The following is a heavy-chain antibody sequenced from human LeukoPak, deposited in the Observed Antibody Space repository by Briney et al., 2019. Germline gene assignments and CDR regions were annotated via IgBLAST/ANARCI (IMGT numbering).Heavy chain of an antibody. CDR2: INHSGST. V-gene: IGHV4-34*01. D-gene: IGHD2-21*02. CDR1: GGSFSGYY. CDR3: ARHGPWVTSGFVGSWFDH. Sequence: AETLSLTCAVYGGSFSGYYWSWIRHPPGKGLEWLGEINHSGSTNYNPSLKSRVTISVDTSKNQFSLKLSSVAASDTAVYYCARHGPWVTSGFVGSWFDHWGQGTLVTVSS. J-gene: IGHJ5*02.